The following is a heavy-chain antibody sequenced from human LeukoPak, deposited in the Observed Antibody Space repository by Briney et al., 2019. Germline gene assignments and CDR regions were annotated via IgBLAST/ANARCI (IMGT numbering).Heavy chain of an antibody. D-gene: IGHD3-16*02. Sequence: GESLKISCKGSEYSLTNYWIGWVRQMPGKGLEWMGIISPGDSDTRYSPSFQGQVTISVDKSISTAYLQWNSLKASDTAMYYCARVRLDYDYVWGSYRAPSYYYYMDVWGKGTTVTVSS. CDR2: ISPGDSDT. CDR3: ARVRLDYDYVWGSYRAPSYYYYMDV. CDR1: EYSLTNYW. V-gene: IGHV5-51*01. J-gene: IGHJ6*03.